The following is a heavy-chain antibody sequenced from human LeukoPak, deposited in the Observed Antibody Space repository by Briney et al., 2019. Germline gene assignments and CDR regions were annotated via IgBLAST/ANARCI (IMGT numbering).Heavy chain of an antibody. CDR1: GGSISSYY. J-gene: IGHJ5*02. V-gene: IGHV4-59*12. CDR3: ARGKGWFDP. CDR2: IYYSGST. Sequence: SETLSLTCTVSGGSISSYYWSWIRQPPGKGLEWIGYIYYSGSTNYNPSLKSRVTISVDTSKNQFSLKLSSVTAADTAVYYCARGKGWFDPWGQGTLVTVSS.